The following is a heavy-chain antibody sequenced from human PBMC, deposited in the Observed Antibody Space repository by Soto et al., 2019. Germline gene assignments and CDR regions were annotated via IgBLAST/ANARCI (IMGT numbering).Heavy chain of an antibody. J-gene: IGHJ6*02. CDR3: ARYIVVVPAAIDRPTYYYYYGMDV. V-gene: IGHV1-69*01. Sequence: QVQLVQSGAEVKKPGSSVKVSCKASGGTFSSYAISWVRQAPGQGLEWMGGIIPIFGTANYAQKFQGRVTMTADESTSTAYIELSSLRSEDTAVYYCARYIVVVPAAIDRPTYYYYYGMDVWGQGTTVTVSS. D-gene: IGHD2-2*02. CDR1: GGTFSSYA. CDR2: IIPIFGTA.